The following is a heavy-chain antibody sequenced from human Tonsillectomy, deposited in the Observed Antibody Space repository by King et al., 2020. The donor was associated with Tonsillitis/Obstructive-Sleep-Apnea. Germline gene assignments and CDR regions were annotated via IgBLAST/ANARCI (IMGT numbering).Heavy chain of an antibody. CDR2: ISSRGGST. CDR1: GFTFSSYA. V-gene: IGHV3-23*04. CDR3: AKGYYDSSGFYDYSFAF. D-gene: IGHD3-22*01. J-gene: IGHJ4*02. Sequence: VQLVQSGGGLVQPGGSLRLSCAASGFTFSSYAMSWVRQSPGKGLEWVSAISSRGGSTYYADSVKGRFTISRDNSKKTVYVQMNSLRAEDTAVYYCAKGYYDSSGFYDYSFAFWGQGTLVTVSS.